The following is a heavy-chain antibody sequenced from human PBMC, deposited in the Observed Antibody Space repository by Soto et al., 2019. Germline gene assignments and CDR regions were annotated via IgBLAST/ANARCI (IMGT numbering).Heavy chain of an antibody. CDR1: GGTFSSYA. Sequence: QVQLVQSGAEVKKPGSSVKVSCKASGGTFSSYAISWVQQAPGQGLEWMGGIIPIFGTANYAQKFQGRVTITADESTSTAYMELSSLRSEDTAVYYCASSAGGRFYYYYGMDVWGQGTTVTVSS. D-gene: IGHD3-16*01. CDR3: ASSAGGRFYYYYGMDV. V-gene: IGHV1-69*01. J-gene: IGHJ6*02. CDR2: IIPIFGTA.